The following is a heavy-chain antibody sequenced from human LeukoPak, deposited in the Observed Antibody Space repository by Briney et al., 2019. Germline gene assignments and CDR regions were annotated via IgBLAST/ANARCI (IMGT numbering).Heavy chain of an antibody. J-gene: IGHJ4*02. CDR3: ARDLFGPFDY. Sequence: SETLSLTCAVSGYSIGSGFHWGWIRQTPGKGLEWIGSIFHNGSTHYNPSLNSRVIISVDTSQNQFSLRLSSVTAADTAVYYCARDLFGPFDYWGQGTLVTVSS. CDR1: GYSIGSGFH. CDR2: IFHNGST. V-gene: IGHV4-38-2*02. D-gene: IGHD3-3*01.